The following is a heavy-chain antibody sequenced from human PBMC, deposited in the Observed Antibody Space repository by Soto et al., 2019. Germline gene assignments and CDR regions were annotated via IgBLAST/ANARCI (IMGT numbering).Heavy chain of an antibody. CDR2: ISAYNGNT. V-gene: IGHV1-18*01. CDR3: ASIRAQGGGHYSTIDY. J-gene: IGHJ4*02. D-gene: IGHD4-4*01. Sequence: GASVKVSCKASGYTFTSYGISWVRQAPGQGLEWMGWISAYNGNTNYAQKLQGRVTMTTDTSTSTAYMELRSLRSDDTAVYYCASIRAQGGGHYSTIDYWGQGTLVTVSS. CDR1: GYTFTSYG.